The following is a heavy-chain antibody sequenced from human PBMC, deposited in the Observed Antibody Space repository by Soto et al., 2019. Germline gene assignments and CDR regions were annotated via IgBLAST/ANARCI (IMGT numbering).Heavy chain of an antibody. CDR1: GFTFSSYG. V-gene: IGHV3-33*01. CDR2: IWYDGSNK. J-gene: IGHJ4*02. D-gene: IGHD6-13*01. CDR3: ARKGKQQLAFFDY. Sequence: GGSLRLSCAASGFTFSSYGMHWVRQAPGKGLEWVAVIWYDGSNKYYADSVKGRFTTSRDNAKNSLYLQMNSLRDEDTAVYYCARKGKQQLAFFDYWGQGTLVTVSS.